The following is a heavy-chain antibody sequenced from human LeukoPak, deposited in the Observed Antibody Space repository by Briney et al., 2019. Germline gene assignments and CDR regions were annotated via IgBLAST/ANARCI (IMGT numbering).Heavy chain of an antibody. V-gene: IGHV3-30-3*01. CDR3: ARDLTMIVVVIRYYFDY. D-gene: IGHD3-22*01. CDR1: GFTFSSYA. J-gene: IGHJ4*02. Sequence: PGGSLRLSCAASGFTFSSYAMHWVRQAPGKGLEWVAVISYDGSNKYYADSVKGRFTISRDNSKNTLYLQMNSLRAEDTAVYYCARDLTMIVVVIRYYFDYWGQGTLVTVSS. CDR2: ISYDGSNK.